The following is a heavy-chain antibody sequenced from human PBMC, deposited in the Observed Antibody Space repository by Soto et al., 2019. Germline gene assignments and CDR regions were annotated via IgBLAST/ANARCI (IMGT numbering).Heavy chain of an antibody. CDR1: GGTFSIYA. J-gene: IGHJ5*02. V-gene: IGHV1-18*01. D-gene: IGHD6-19*01. CDR3: ARDSVAGTFWFDP. CDR2: ISAYNGNT. Sequence: ASVKVSCKASGGTFSIYAISWVRQAPGQGLEWMGWISAYNGNTNYAQKLQGRVTMTTDTSTSTAYMELRSLRSDDTAVYYCARDSVAGTFWFDPWGQGTLVTVSS.